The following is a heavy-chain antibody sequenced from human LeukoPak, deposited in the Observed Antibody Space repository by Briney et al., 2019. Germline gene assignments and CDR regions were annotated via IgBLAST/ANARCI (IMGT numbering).Heavy chain of an antibody. Sequence: SETLSLTCTVSGGSISSGDYYWSWIHQPPGKGLEWIGYIYYSGSTYYNPSLKSRVTISVDTSKNQFPLKLSSVPAADTAVYYCARVTRNYGSGSYYFAYWGQGTLVTVSS. CDR1: GGSISSGDYY. D-gene: IGHD3-10*01. CDR2: IYYSGST. V-gene: IGHV4-30-4*01. CDR3: ARVTRNYGSGSYYFAY. J-gene: IGHJ4*02.